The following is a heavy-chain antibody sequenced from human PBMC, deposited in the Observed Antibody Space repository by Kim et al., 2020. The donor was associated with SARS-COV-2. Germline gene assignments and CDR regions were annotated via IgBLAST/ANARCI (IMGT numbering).Heavy chain of an antibody. Sequence: GGSLRLSCAASGFTFSSYEMNWVRQPPGKGLEWVSYISSGGSNIYYAYSVKGRFTFSRDNAKNSLDLEMNSLRAEDTAVYYCARLVQGDGYKYTFDAFDIWGQGTMVSVSS. CDR1: GFTFSSYE. V-gene: IGHV3-48*03. D-gene: IGHD3-10*01. CDR2: ISSGGSNI. J-gene: IGHJ3*02. CDR3: ARLVQGDGYKYTFDAFDI.